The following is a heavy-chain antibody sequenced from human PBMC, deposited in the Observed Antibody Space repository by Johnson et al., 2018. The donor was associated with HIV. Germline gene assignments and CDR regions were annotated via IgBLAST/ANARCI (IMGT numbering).Heavy chain of an antibody. CDR2: ISYDGSNK. Sequence: QVQLVESGGGVVQPGRSLRLSCAASGFTFSSYAMHWVRQAPGKGLEWVAVISYDGSNKYYADSVKGRFTISRDNSKNTLYLQMNSLRAEDTVVYYCARDNWNEDIWGQGTMVTVSS. V-gene: IGHV3-30*04. CDR1: GFTFSSYA. D-gene: IGHD1-20*01. CDR3: ARDNWNEDI. J-gene: IGHJ3*02.